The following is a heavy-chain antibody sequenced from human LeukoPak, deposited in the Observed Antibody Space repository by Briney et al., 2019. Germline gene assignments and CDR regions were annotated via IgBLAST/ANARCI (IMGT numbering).Heavy chain of an antibody. D-gene: IGHD2-15*01. Sequence: GESLKISCKGSGYSFTSYWISWVRQMPGKGLEWMGRIDPSDSYNNYSPSFQGHVTISPHQTISTAYLQWSSLKASDTAMYYCSRSFQGYCSGGSCYPPFDPWGQGTLVTVSS. CDR2: IDPSDSYN. J-gene: IGHJ5*02. CDR1: GYSFTSYW. V-gene: IGHV5-10-1*01. CDR3: SRSFQGYCSGGSCYPPFDP.